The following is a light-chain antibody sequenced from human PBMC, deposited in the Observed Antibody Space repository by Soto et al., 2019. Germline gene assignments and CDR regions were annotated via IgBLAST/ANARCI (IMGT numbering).Light chain of an antibody. V-gene: IGKV3-11*01. CDR1: QSIGTS. J-gene: IGKJ4*01. CDR3: QQRASWPPFT. CDR2: DAF. Sequence: ETVLTQSPATLSKSPGESATLSCRASQSIGTSFAWYQHRPGQPPRLLIYDAFNRATGIPARFSGDGSGTDFTLTISSLEPEDFAVYYCQQRASWPPFTFGGGTKVEIK.